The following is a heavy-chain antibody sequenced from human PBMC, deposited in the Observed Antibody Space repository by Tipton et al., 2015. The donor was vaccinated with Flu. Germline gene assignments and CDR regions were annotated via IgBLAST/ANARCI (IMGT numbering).Heavy chain of an antibody. D-gene: IGHD1-26*01. Sequence: QSGAEVKKPGASVKVPCKASGYTFTSYYMHWVRQAPGQGLEWMGIINPSGGSTSYAQKFQGRVTMTRDTSTSTVYMELSSLRSEDTAVYYCARDEVGATTMTWFDPWGQGTLVTVSS. CDR3: ARDEVGATTMTWFDP. J-gene: IGHJ5*02. V-gene: IGHV1-46*01. CDR1: GYTFTSYY. CDR2: INPSGGST.